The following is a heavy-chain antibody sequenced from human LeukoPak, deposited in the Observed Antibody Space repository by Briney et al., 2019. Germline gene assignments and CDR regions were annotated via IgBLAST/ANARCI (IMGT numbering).Heavy chain of an antibody. J-gene: IGHJ6*02. D-gene: IGHD4-11*01. CDR1: GGSISTYY. Sequence: SGTLSLTCTVYGGSISTYYWSWIRQPPGKGLEWIGYIYHSGTTNYNPSLKSRATISVDTSKNQFSLKLSSVTAADTAVYYCAREDPPTTVPEGLDVWGQGTTVIASS. V-gene: IGHV4-59*01. CDR3: AREDPPTTVPEGLDV. CDR2: IYHSGTT.